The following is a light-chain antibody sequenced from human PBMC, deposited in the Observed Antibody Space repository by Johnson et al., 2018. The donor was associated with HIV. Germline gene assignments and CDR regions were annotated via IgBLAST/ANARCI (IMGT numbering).Light chain of an antibody. Sequence: HSVLTQPPSVSAAPGQKVTISCSGSSSNIGNNYVSWYQQLPGTAPKLLIYDNNKRPSGIPDRFSGYKSGKSATLGITGLQTGDEADYYCGTWDSSLSARVFGTGTKVTVL. CDR1: SSNIGNNY. V-gene: IGLV1-51*01. CDR3: GTWDSSLSARV. CDR2: DNN. J-gene: IGLJ1*01.